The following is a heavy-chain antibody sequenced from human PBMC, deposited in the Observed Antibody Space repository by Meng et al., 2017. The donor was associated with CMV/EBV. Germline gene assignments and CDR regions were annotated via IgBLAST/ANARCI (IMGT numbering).Heavy chain of an antibody. CDR2: IRSKANSYAT. CDR1: GFTFSSYA. V-gene: IGHV3-73*01. D-gene: IGHD3-3*01. Sequence: GGSLRLSCAASGFTFSSYAMHWVRQASGKGLEWVGRIRSKANSYATAYAASVKGRFTISRDDSKNTAYLQMNSLKTEDTAVYYCTRPTLWSGYYSGYWGQGTLVTVSS. J-gene: IGHJ4*02. CDR3: TRPTLWSGYYSGY.